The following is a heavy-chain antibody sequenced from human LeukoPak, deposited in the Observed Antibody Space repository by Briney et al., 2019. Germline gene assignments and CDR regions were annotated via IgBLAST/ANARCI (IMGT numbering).Heavy chain of an antibody. D-gene: IGHD6-19*01. V-gene: IGHV6-1*01. CDR2: TYYRSKWYN. Sequence: SQTLSLTCAISGDSVSSNSAVWNLIRQSPSRGLEWLGRTYYRSKWYNDYAVSVKSRITINPDTSKNQFSLQLNSVTPEDTAVYYCVRESSGYTSDWYGVNYFDYWGQGTLVTVSS. J-gene: IGHJ4*02. CDR1: GDSVSSNSAV. CDR3: VRESSGYTSDWYGVNYFDY.